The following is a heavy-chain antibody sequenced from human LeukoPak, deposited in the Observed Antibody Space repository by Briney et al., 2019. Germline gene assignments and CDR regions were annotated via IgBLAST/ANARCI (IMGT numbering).Heavy chain of an antibody. CDR1: GFTFPAYS. CDR2: IRNKLAGGTA. Sequence: PGRSLRLSCTASGFTFPAYSMTWFRLAPGKGLEWVTFIRNKLAGGTAEYAASVRGRFTVSRDDSNSIVYLQMNNLKTEDTGVYYCTRDRIQTDYWGRGTLVTVSS. J-gene: IGHJ4*02. CDR3: TRDRIQTDY. V-gene: IGHV3-49*03.